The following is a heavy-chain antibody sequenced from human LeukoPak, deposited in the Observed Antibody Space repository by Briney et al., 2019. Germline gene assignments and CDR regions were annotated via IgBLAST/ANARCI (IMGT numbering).Heavy chain of an antibody. CDR2: IIPIFGTA. CDR1: GGTFSSYA. CDR3: ARGAVAGLYNWFDP. V-gene: IGHV1-69*13. D-gene: IGHD6-19*01. J-gene: IGHJ5*02. Sequence: GASVKVSCKASGGTFSSYAISWVRQAPGQGLEWMGGIIPIFGTANYAQKFQGSVTITADESTSTAYMELSSLRSEDTAVYYCARGAVAGLYNWFDPWGQGTLVTVSS.